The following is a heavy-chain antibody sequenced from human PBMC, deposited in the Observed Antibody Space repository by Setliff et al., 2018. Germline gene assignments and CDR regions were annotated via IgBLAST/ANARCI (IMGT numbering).Heavy chain of an antibody. D-gene: IGHD2-8*02. CDR2: IYYNGNS. CDR1: GDSIISNTYY. Sequence: VSGDSIISNTYYWGWIRQPPGKGLEWIGSIYYNGNSYYNPSLKSRVTISVDTSKNQFSLKLSSVTAADTALYYCTVYNTGSSKDHYWGQGTPVTVSS. CDR3: TVYNTGSSKDHY. V-gene: IGHV4-39*01. J-gene: IGHJ4*02.